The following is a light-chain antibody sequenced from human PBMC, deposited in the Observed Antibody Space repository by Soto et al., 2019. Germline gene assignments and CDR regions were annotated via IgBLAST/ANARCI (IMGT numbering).Light chain of an antibody. CDR1: QSVSSSY. Sequence: EIVLTQSPGTLSLSPGERATLSCRASQSVSSSYLAWYQQKPGQAPRLLIYGASSRATGIPDRFSGSGSGTSFTLTISRLEPEEFAVYYCQQYGSSPGTFGQGTKVEIK. CDR2: GAS. J-gene: IGKJ1*01. V-gene: IGKV3-20*01. CDR3: QQYGSSPGT.